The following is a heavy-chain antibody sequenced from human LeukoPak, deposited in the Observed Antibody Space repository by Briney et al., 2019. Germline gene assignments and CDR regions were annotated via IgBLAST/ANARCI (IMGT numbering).Heavy chain of an antibody. CDR2: IIPILGIA. CDR3: ARDAYYDSSGYYQRGGDY. V-gene: IGHV1-69*04. D-gene: IGHD3-22*01. CDR1: GGTFNSYA. J-gene: IGHJ4*02. Sequence: SVKVSCKASGGTFNSYAISWVRQAPGQGLEWMGRIIPILGIANYAQKFQGRVTITADKSTSTAYMELSSLRSEDTAVYYCARDAYYDSSGYYQRGGDYWGQGTLVTVSS.